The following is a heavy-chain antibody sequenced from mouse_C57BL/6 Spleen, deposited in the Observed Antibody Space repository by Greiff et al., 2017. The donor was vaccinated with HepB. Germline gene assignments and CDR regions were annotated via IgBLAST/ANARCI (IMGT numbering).Heavy chain of an antibody. CDR3: ARDRITTVVEGYYFDY. Sequence: DVQLVESGGGLVKPGGSLKLSCAASGFTFSSYAMSWVRQTPEKRLEWVATISDGGSYTYYPDNVKGRFTISRDNAKNNLYLQMSHLKSEDTAMYYCARDRITTVVEGYYFDYWGQGTTLTVSS. CDR1: GFTFSSYA. J-gene: IGHJ2*01. D-gene: IGHD1-1*01. CDR2: ISDGGSYT. V-gene: IGHV5-4*01.